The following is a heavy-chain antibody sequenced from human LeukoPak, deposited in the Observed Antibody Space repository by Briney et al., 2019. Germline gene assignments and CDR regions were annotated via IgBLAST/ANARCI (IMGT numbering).Heavy chain of an antibody. Sequence: GGSLRLSCVASGLTFCSHALTLVRQAPGKGLEWVSGITGSGGSTYYAESVKGRFTISRDNSKNTLYLQMNNLRAEDTAVYYCARVGSYYDMDVWGQGTTVTVSS. J-gene: IGHJ6*02. CDR2: ITGSGGST. V-gene: IGHV3-23*01. CDR3: ARVGSYYDMDV. CDR1: GLTFCSHA. D-gene: IGHD3-10*01.